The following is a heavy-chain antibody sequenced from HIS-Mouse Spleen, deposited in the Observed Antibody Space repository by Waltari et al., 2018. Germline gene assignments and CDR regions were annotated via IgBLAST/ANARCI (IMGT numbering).Heavy chain of an antibody. CDR2: ISGSGGST. V-gene: IGHV3-23*01. CDR1: AFTFTSYA. CDR3: AKVGYAFDI. Sequence: EVQLLASGGGLVQPGGSLRLSWAASAFTFTSYAMRWVPQAPGKGLEWVSGISGSGGSTYYADSVKGRFTISRDNSKNTLYLQMKSLRAEDTAVYYCAKVGYAFDIWGQGTMVTVSS. J-gene: IGHJ3*02.